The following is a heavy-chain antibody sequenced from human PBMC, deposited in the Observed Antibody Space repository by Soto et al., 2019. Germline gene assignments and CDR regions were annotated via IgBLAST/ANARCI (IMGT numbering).Heavy chain of an antibody. V-gene: IGHV4-31*03. CDR3: AREHYYGSGSYYKPGFYFDY. CDR2: IYYSGST. Sequence: SETLSLTCTVSGGSISSGGYYWSWIRQHPGKGLEWIGYIYYSGSTYYNPSLKSRVTISVDTSKNQFSLKLSSVTAADTAVYYCAREHYYGSGSYYKPGFYFDYWGQGTLVTVSS. J-gene: IGHJ4*02. D-gene: IGHD3-10*01. CDR1: GGSISSGGYY.